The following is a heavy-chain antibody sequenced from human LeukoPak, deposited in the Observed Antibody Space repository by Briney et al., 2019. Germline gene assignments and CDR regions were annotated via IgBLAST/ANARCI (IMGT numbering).Heavy chain of an antibody. CDR2: ISGYNGNT. CDR1: GYTFTSYG. CDR3: TRESGYDYYFDY. Sequence: ASVKVSCKASGYTFTSYGISWVRQAPGKGLEWMGWISGYNGNTNYAQKLQGRVTMTTDTSTSTAYMELRSLRSDDTAVYYCTRESGYDYYFDYWGQGTLVTVSS. V-gene: IGHV1-18*01. D-gene: IGHD5-12*01. J-gene: IGHJ4*02.